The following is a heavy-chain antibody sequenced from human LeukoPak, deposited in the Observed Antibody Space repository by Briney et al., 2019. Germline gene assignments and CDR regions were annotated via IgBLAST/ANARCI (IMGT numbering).Heavy chain of an antibody. CDR3: ARLIAVAGYFDY. CDR1: GFTFSSYS. CDR2: ISSSSSTI. J-gene: IGHJ4*02. Sequence: GGSLRLSCAASGFTFSSYSMNWVRQAPGKGLEWVSYISSSSSTIYYADSVKGRFTISRDNSKNTLYLQMNSLRVEDTAVYYCARLIAVAGYFDYWGQGTPVTVSS. V-gene: IGHV3-48*01. D-gene: IGHD6-19*01.